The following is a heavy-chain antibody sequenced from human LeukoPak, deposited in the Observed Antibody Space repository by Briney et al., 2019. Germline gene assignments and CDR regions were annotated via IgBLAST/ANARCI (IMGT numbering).Heavy chain of an antibody. Sequence: GGSLRLSCAASGFTFSSYGMHWVRQAPDKGLEWVSAICNDGSNKYYADSVKGRFTISRDNSKNKLYLKINSLRDEDTAVYYSVRDEGRYCCSSSSYGEVWCWGQGTLVTVSS. V-gene: IGHV3-33*01. CDR2: ICNDGSNK. CDR1: GFTFSSYG. CDR3: VRDEGRYCCSSSSYGEVWC. D-gene: IGHD2-2*01. J-gene: IGHJ4*02.